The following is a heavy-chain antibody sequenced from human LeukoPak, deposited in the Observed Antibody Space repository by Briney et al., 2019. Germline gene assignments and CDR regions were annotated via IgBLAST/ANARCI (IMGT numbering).Heavy chain of an antibody. V-gene: IGHV4-59*12. Sequence: SETLSLTCTVSGGSISTYCWSWIRQSPGKGREWIGYIYYSGSTYYNPSLKRRVTISVDTSKNQFSLKLSSVFPADNAVYSCERVLSELATFHGAYNRFDHWGQGTLVTVSS. CDR2: IYYSGST. D-gene: IGHD5-24*01. CDR3: ERVLSELATFHGAYNRFDH. J-gene: IGHJ5*02. CDR1: GGSISTYC.